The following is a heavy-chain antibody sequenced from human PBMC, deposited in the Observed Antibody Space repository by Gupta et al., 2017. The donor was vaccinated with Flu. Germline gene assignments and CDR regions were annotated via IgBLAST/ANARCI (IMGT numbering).Heavy chain of an antibody. CDR3: ARWNSGWFD. CDR1: GFTFSSYW. D-gene: IGHD6-19*01. J-gene: IGHJ4*02. CDR2: IKKDGREQ. Sequence: EVQLVESGGGLVQPGGSLRLSCAASGFTFSSYWMSWVRQAPGKGLEWVDNIKKDGREQDDVDSVKGRLTVAREKAKNAMYMQMERMRDEDSSVDDGARWNSGWFDGGQGTMVTVYS. V-gene: IGHV3-7*04.